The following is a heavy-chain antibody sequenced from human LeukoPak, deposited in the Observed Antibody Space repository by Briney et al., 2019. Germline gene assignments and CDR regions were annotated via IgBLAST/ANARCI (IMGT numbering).Heavy chain of an antibody. Sequence: ASVKVSCKASGYTFTGYYIHWVRQAPGQGLEWMGWSNPTPKYGGTNYAQKFQGRVTMTRDTSISTAYMELSRLRSDDTAVYYCARSNRELWLPFDYWGQGTLVTVSS. V-gene: IGHV1-2*02. CDR3: ARSNRELWLPFDY. J-gene: IGHJ4*02. D-gene: IGHD5-18*01. CDR2: SNPTPKYGGT. CDR1: GYTFTGYY.